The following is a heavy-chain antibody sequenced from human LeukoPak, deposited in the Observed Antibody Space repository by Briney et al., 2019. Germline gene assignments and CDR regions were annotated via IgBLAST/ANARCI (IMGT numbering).Heavy chain of an antibody. D-gene: IGHD3-22*01. CDR3: AKDEVSYYDSSGYADY. V-gene: IGHV3-23*01. J-gene: IGHJ4*02. CDR1: GFTFSSYA. Sequence: GGSLRLACAASGFTFSSYAMSWVRQAPGKGLEWVSAISGSGGSTYYADSVKGRFTISRDNSKNTLYLQMNSLRAEDTAVYYCAKDEVSYYDSSGYADYWGQGTLVTVSS. CDR2: ISGSGGST.